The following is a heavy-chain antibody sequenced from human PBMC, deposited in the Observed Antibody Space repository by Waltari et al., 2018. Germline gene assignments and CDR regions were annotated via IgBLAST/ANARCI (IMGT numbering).Heavy chain of an antibody. CDR3: ARVLIRTSGLNFDS. D-gene: IGHD3-16*01. CDR2: IYYSGSS. V-gene: IGHV4-39*07. Sequence: QQESGPSLVKPSETLSLTCTVSYWSISSRSYYWGWIRLAPGKGLGWIGHIYYSGSSYHNPSLKSRITMSVDSSKNQFSLPLSSVTAADTAVYYCARVLIRTSGLNFDSWGQGSLVTVSS. CDR1: YWSISSRSYY. J-gene: IGHJ4*02.